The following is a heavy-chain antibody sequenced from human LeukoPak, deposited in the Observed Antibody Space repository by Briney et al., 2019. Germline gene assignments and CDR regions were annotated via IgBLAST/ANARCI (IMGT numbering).Heavy chain of an antibody. D-gene: IGHD3-10*01. V-gene: IGHV4-39*01. Sequence: SETLSLTCTVSGGSISSGSHYWGWIRQPPGKGLEWIGSIYYSGNTYYNASLKGRVTISVDASKNQFSLNLSSVTAADTAVYYCARLSYGSGSHYNFYFDYWGQGTLVTVSA. J-gene: IGHJ4*02. CDR3: ARLSYGSGSHYNFYFDY. CDR1: GGSISSGSHY. CDR2: IYYSGNT.